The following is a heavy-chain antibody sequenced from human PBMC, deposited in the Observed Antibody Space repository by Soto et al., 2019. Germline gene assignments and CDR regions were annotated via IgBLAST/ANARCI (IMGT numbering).Heavy chain of an antibody. Sequence: SETLSLTCAVYGGSFSGYYWSWIRQPPGKGLEWIGEINHSGSTNYNPSLKSRVTISVDTSKNQFSLKLSSVTAADTAVYYCARRRYNWNDIDSWGQGTLVTVSS. V-gene: IGHV4-34*01. CDR2: INHSGST. J-gene: IGHJ5*01. CDR3: ARRRYNWNDIDS. D-gene: IGHD1-20*01. CDR1: GGSFSGYY.